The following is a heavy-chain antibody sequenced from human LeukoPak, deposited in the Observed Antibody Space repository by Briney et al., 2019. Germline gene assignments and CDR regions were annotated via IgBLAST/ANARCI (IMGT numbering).Heavy chain of an antibody. CDR2: INPSGGST. V-gene: IGHV1-46*01. J-gene: IGHJ4*02. CDR1: GYTFTSYY. Sequence: ASVKVSFKASGYTFTSYYMHWVRQAPGQGLEWMGIINPSGGSTSYAQKFQGRVTMTRDTSTSTVYMELSSLRSEDTAVYYCAREMNHDYDSSGYHDYWGQGTLVTVSS. D-gene: IGHD3-22*01. CDR3: AREMNHDYDSSGYHDY.